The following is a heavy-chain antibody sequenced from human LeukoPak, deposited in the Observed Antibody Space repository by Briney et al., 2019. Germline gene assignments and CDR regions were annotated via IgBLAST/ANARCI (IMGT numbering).Heavy chain of an antibody. CDR1: GYTSTGYY. Sequence: RASVKVSCKASGYTSTGYYMHWVRQAPGQGLEWMGWINPNSGGTNYAQKFQGRVTMTRDTSISTAYMELSRLRSDDTAVYYCARVGKRGGYCSSTSCPPPPYGMDVWGQGTTVTVSS. D-gene: IGHD2-2*01. CDR2: INPNSGGT. V-gene: IGHV1-2*02. CDR3: ARVGKRGGYCSSTSCPPPPYGMDV. J-gene: IGHJ6*02.